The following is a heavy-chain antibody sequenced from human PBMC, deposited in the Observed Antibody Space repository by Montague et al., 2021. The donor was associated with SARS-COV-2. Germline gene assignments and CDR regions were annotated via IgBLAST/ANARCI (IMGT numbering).Heavy chain of an antibody. D-gene: IGHD3-10*01. Sequence: SLRLSCAASGFTVSSNYMSWVRQAPGKGLEWVSVIYSGGSTYYADSVKGRFTISRDNSKNTVYLQMNSLRAEDTAVYYCARDPGRGMVRGVRGYYYGMGVWGQGTTVTVSS. CDR1: GFTVSSNY. CDR3: ARDPGRGMVRGVRGYYYGMGV. J-gene: IGHJ6*02. CDR2: IYSGGST. V-gene: IGHV3-66*01.